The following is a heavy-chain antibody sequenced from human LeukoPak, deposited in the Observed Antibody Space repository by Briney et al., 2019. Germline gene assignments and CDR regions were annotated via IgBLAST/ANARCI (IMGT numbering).Heavy chain of an antibody. D-gene: IGHD3-22*01. J-gene: IGHJ4*02. Sequence: GGSLRLSCAASGFTFSSYSMNWVRQAPGKGLEWVSSISSSSSYICYADSVKGRFTISRDNAKNSLYLQINSLRAEDTAVYYCAREKPYYYDSSGGDWGQGTLVTVSS. CDR2: ISSSSSYI. CDR3: AREKPYYYDSSGGD. CDR1: GFTFSSYS. V-gene: IGHV3-21*01.